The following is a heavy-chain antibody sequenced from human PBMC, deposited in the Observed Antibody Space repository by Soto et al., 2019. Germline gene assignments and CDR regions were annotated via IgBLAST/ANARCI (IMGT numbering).Heavy chain of an antibody. V-gene: IGHV5-51*01. Sequence: GESLKISCKGSGSSFTSYWIGWVRQMPGKGLEWMGIIYPGDSDTRYSPSFQGQVTISADKSISTAYLQWSSLKASDTAMYYCARRMRDYDFWSGYYYYGMDVWGQGTTVTVSS. CDR2: IYPGDSDT. D-gene: IGHD3-3*01. J-gene: IGHJ6*02. CDR3: ARRMRDYDFWSGYYYYGMDV. CDR1: GSSFTSYW.